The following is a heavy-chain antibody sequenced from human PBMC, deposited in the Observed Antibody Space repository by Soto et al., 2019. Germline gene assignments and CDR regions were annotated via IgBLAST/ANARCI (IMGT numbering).Heavy chain of an antibody. CDR2: IYYSGST. D-gene: IGHD3-10*01. J-gene: IGHJ6*03. Sequence: SETLSLTCSFSGGSISSYYWSWIRQPPGKGLEWIGYIYYSGSTNYNPSLKSRVTISVDTSKNQFSLKLSSVTAADTAVYYCARDKRGWFGEYYYYYMDVWGKGTTVTVSS. CDR1: GGSISSYY. CDR3: ARDKRGWFGEYYYYYMDV. V-gene: IGHV4-59*01.